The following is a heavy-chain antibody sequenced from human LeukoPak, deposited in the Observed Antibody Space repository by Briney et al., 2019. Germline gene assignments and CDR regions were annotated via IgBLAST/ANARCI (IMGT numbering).Heavy chain of an antibody. Sequence: GGSLRLSCAASGFTFSNFYMNWFRQAPGKGLEWLSYISGSGTNQHYADSVRGRFTISRDNAENSLSLQMDSLRAEDTAVYYCARPVSPDYFYYMDVWGKGTTVTVSS. V-gene: IGHV3-11*01. J-gene: IGHJ6*03. CDR1: GFTFSNFY. CDR2: ISGSGTNQ. D-gene: IGHD4-11*01. CDR3: ARPVSPDYFYYMDV.